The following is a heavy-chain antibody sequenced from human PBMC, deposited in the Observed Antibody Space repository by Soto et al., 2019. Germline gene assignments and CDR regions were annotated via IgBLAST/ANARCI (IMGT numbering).Heavy chain of an antibody. CDR3: AKDIFRATRPGWFDP. CDR2: ISYDGSNK. CDR1: GFTFSSYG. D-gene: IGHD3-10*01. V-gene: IGHV3-30*18. Sequence: PGGSLRLSCAASGFTFSSYGMHWVRQAPGKGLEWVAVISYDGSNKYYADSVKGRFTISRDNSKYTLYLQMNSLRAEDTAVYYCAKDIFRATRPGWFDPWGQGTLVTVSS. J-gene: IGHJ5*02.